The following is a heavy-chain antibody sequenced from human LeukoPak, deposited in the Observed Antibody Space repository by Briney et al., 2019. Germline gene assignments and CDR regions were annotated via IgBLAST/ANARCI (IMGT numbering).Heavy chain of an antibody. CDR2: IYPVDSDT. CDR3: ARLPLAVRSSSFYFDS. V-gene: IGHV5-51*01. Sequence: GESLKISCKGSGYRFTTYWIAWVRQMPGKGLEWTGIIYPVDSDTRYSPSFQGQVTISADKSIDTAYLQWSSLQASDAAMYYCARLPLAVRSSSFYFDSWGQGTLVTVSS. J-gene: IGHJ4*02. CDR1: GYRFTTYW. D-gene: IGHD6-13*01.